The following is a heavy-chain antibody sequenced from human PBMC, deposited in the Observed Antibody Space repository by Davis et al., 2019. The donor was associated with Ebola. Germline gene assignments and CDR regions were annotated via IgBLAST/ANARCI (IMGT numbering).Heavy chain of an antibody. V-gene: IGHV3-53*01. CDR1: GFTVSTNY. CDR3: ASRRGGPQNGWDILAGYP. D-gene: IGHD3-9*01. Sequence: GESLKISCAASGFTVSTNYMTWVRQAPGKGLEWVSVIHSVGTTYYADSVKGRFTISRDNSKNTLYLQMNSLRVEDTAVYYCASRRGGPQNGWDILAGYPWGQGTLVTVSS. CDR2: IHSVGTT. J-gene: IGHJ4*02.